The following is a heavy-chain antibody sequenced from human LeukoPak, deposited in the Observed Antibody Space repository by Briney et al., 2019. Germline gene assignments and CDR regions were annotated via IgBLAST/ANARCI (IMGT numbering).Heavy chain of an antibody. V-gene: IGHV1-69*04. D-gene: IGHD4-17*01. CDR1: GGTFSSYA. CDR3: ARMVDYGDYVGLDY. J-gene: IGHJ4*02. Sequence: GASVKVSCKASGGTFSSYAISWVGQAPGQGLEWMGRIIPIFGIANYAQKFQGRVTITADKSTSTAYMELSSLRSEDTAVYYCARMVDYGDYVGLDYWGQGTLVTVSS. CDR2: IIPIFGIA.